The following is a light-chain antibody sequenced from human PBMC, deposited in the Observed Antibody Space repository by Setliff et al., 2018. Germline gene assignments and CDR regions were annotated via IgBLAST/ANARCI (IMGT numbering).Light chain of an antibody. CDR3: SSYAASYNPYV. CDR1: TSDLGSYNL. Sequence: QSVLTQPASVSGSPGQSITISCTGATSDLGSYNLVSWYQQHPGEAPKLILYEVTQRPSGVSIRFSGSKSGSTASLTISGLQAEDEADYYCSSYAASYNPYVFGTGTKVTVL. CDR2: EVT. V-gene: IGLV2-23*02. J-gene: IGLJ1*01.